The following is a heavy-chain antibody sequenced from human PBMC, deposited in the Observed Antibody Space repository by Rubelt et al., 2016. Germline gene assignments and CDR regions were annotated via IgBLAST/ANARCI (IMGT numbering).Heavy chain of an antibody. Sequence: EVQLVESGAGLVQPGGSLRLSCAASGFTFSSYWLSWVRQAAAKGLEWVANIKQDGSEKYYVDYVKGRFTSARDNAKNSLYLQMNSLRAEDTAVYYCAREYNWNYPPTYYFDYWGQGTLVTVSS. J-gene: IGHJ4*02. CDR1: GFTFSSYW. CDR3: AREYNWNYPPTYYFDY. V-gene: IGHV3-7*01. D-gene: IGHD1-7*01. CDR2: IKQDGSEK.